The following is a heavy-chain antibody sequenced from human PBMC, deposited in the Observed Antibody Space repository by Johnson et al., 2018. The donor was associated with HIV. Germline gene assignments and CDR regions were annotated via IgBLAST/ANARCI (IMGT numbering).Heavy chain of an antibody. Sequence: VQLVESGGGLVKPGGSLRLSCAASGFTFSNAWMSWVRQAPGKGVEWVGRIKRKTDGGTTDYAAPVKGRFTISRDDSKNTLYLQMHSLKTEDTAVYYCTTARNRLWSSSGWTGFWAFDIWGQGTMVTVSS. J-gene: IGHJ3*02. CDR3: TTARNRLWSSSGWTGFWAFDI. CDR2: IKRKTDGGTT. V-gene: IGHV3-15*01. CDR1: GFTFSNAW. D-gene: IGHD6-19*01.